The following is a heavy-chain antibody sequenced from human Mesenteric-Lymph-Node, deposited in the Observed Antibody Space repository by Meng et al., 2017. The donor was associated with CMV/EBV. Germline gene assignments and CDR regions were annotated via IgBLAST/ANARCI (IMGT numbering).Heavy chain of an antibody. CDR2: VSYDGNNK. J-gene: IGHJ4*02. D-gene: IGHD3-22*01. CDR1: GFSFNHFA. Sequence: GGSLRLSCAASGFSFNHFAMHWVRQAPGKGLEWVAIVSYDGNNKYYADSVEGRFTISRDNSKNTLYLQMNSLRAEDTAVYYCAKIGNDYDSSGYSNGDFWGQGTLVTVSS. V-gene: IGHV3-30-3*02. CDR3: AKIGNDYDSSGYSNGDF.